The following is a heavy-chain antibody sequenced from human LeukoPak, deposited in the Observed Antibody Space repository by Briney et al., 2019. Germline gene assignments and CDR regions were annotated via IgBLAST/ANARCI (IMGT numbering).Heavy chain of an antibody. CDR2: ISAYNGNT. CDR3: ARVPPGRSGGTCPDY. D-gene: IGHD2-15*01. CDR1: GYTFTSYG. V-gene: IGHV1-18*01. J-gene: IGHJ4*02. Sequence: ASVKVSCKASGYTFTSYGISWVRQAPGQGLEWMGWISAYNGNTNYAQKLQGRVTMTTDTSTSTAYMELRSLRSDDTAVYYCARVPPGRSGGTCPDYWGQGTLVTVSS.